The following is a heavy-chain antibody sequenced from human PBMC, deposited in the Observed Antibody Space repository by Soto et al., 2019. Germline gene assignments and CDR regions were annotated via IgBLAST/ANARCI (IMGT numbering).Heavy chain of an antibody. D-gene: IGHD3-10*01. J-gene: IGHJ4*02. CDR3: ARLSSLYYNSDYGGYYFDY. V-gene: IGHV4-31*03. CDR2: IFYSGNS. CDR1: GGSIRGGDYY. Sequence: QVQLQESGPGLVKPSQTLSLNCTVSGGSIRGGDYYWSWIRQHPGKGLELIGYIFYSGNSFYNPSLQSGVTISVDTSKNQFSLQLSSVTAADTAIYYCARLSSLYYNSDYGGYYFDYWGQGTLVSVSS.